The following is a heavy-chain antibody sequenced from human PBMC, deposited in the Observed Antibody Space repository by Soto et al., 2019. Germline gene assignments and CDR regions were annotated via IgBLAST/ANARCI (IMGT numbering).Heavy chain of an antibody. J-gene: IGHJ6*02. CDR1: GGSISSGVYY. CDR3: ARGKVPAALDV. D-gene: IGHD2-2*01. Sequence: LSETLSLTCTVSGGSISSGVYYWHWIRQPPGKGLEWIGYIYYSGSTYYNPSLRSRLTISVDTSKNQFSLKLSSVTAADTAVYYCARGKVPAALDVWGQGTTVTVSS. CDR2: IYYSGST. V-gene: IGHV4-30-4*01.